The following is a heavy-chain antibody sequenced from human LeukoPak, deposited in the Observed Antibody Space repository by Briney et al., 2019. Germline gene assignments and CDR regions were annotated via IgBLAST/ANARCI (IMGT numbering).Heavy chain of an antibody. J-gene: IGHJ4*02. Sequence: ASVKVSCKASGGTFSSYAISWVRQAPGQGLEWMGIINPSGGSTSYAQKFQGRVTMTRDVSTSTVYMELSSLRSEDTAVYYCARDQGYSGMILDYWGQGTLVTVSS. CDR1: GGTFSSYA. D-gene: IGHD5-12*01. V-gene: IGHV1-46*01. CDR2: INPSGGST. CDR3: ARDQGYSGMILDY.